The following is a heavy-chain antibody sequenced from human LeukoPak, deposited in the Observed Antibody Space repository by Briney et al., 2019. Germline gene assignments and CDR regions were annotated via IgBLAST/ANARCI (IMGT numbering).Heavy chain of an antibody. CDR1: GFTFTSHA. Sequence: SLRLSCATSGFTFTSHAMNWVRQAPGKGLEWVSGISWNSGSIGYADSVKGRFTISRDNAKNSLYLQMNSLRAEDTALYYCAKAYYDSSGLDYWGQGTLVTVSS. CDR2: ISWNSGSI. CDR3: AKAYYDSSGLDY. V-gene: IGHV3-9*01. J-gene: IGHJ4*02. D-gene: IGHD3-22*01.